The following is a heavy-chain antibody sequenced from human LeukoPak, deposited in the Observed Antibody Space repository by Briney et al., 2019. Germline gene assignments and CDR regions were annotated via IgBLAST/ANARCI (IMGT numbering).Heavy chain of an antibody. CDR3: ARNLYGGNLNYFDY. CDR1: GGSISSYY. CDR2: IYYSGST. J-gene: IGHJ4*02. D-gene: IGHD4-23*01. V-gene: IGHV4-59*01. Sequence: PSETLSLTCTVSGGSISSYYWSWIRQPPGKGLEGIGNIYYSGSTTYNPSLKSRVTISVDTSKSHFSLKLISVTAADTAVYYCARNLYGGNLNYFDYWGQGTLVTVSS.